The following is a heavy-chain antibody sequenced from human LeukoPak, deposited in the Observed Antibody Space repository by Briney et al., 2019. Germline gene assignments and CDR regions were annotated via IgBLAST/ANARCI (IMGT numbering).Heavy chain of an antibody. J-gene: IGHJ4*02. D-gene: IGHD3-22*01. CDR2: IKQDGSEK. V-gene: IGHV3-7*03. CDR1: GFTFSSYW. Sequence: PGGSLRLSCAASGFTFSSYWMSWVRQAPGKGLEWVANIKQDGSEKYYVDSVKGRFTISRDNAKNSLYLQMNSLRAEDTAVYYCAKTPGVNPLYYYDSSGYWFDYWGQGTLVTVSS. CDR3: AKTPGVNPLYYYDSSGYWFDY.